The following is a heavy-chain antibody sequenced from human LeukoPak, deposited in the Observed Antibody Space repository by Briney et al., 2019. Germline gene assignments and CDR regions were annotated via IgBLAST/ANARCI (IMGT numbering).Heavy chain of an antibody. CDR3: ARDGGSSWYMAQYYYYYMDV. Sequence: GASVNVSCKASGYTFTIYGISWVPQAPGQGLECIGWISAYNGNTNYAPKLKGRVTMTTDPSTSTAYMELRSLRSDDTAVYYCARDGGSSWYMAQYYYYYMDVWGKGTTVTVSS. V-gene: IGHV1-18*01. D-gene: IGHD6-13*01. J-gene: IGHJ6*03. CDR1: GYTFTIYG. CDR2: ISAYNGNT.